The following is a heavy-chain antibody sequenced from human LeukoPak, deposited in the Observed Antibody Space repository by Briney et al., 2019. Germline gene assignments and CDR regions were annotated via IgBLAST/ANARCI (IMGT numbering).Heavy chain of an antibody. J-gene: IGHJ4*02. CDR2: ITSNTDST. D-gene: IGHD3-22*01. CDR1: GFIFSSYG. Sequence: GGSLRLSCAASGFIFSSYGMSWFRQAPGKGLEWVSTITSNTDSTYYADSVKGRFTISRDNSKSTLYLQMNSLRAEDTALYYCAKDLGIGGSGFWGQGTLVTVSS. CDR3: AKDLGIGGSGF. V-gene: IGHV3-23*01.